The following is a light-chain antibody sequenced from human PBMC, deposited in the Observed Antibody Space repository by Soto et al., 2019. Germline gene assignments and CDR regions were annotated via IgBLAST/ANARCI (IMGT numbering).Light chain of an antibody. J-gene: IGKJ1*01. V-gene: IGKV1-5*03. CDR3: QHYNSYSEA. CDR1: QTISSW. CDR2: KAS. Sequence: DIQLTQSPSFLSASVGDRFTITCRASQTISSWLAWYQQKPGKAPKLLIYKASTLKSGVPSRFSGSGSGTEFTLTISSLQPDDFATYYCQHYNSYSEAFGQGTKVDI.